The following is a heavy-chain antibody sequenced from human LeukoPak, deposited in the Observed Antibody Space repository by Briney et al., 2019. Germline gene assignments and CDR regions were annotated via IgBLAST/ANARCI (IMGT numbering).Heavy chain of an antibody. J-gene: IGHJ4*02. CDR2: ISAYNGNT. D-gene: IGHD6-6*01. CDR3: ARSHTQLVPGFSVY. Sequence: ASVKVSCEASGYTFTSYGISWVRQAPGQGLEWMGWISAYNGNTNYAQKLQGRVTMTTDTSTSTAYMELRSLRSDDTAVYYCARSHTQLVPGFSVYWGQGTLVTVSS. CDR1: GYTFTSYG. V-gene: IGHV1-18*01.